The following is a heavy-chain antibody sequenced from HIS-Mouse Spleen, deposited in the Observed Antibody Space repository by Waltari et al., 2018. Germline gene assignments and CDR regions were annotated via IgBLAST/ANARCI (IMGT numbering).Heavy chain of an antibody. CDR3: AKDRGSPLYFDY. CDR1: GFTLSSYG. J-gene: IGHJ4*02. D-gene: IGHD1-26*01. Sequence: QVQLVESGGGVVQPGRSLRLSCAASGFTLSSYGMHWVRQAPGKGLEWEAVISYDGSNKYYADSVKGRFTISRDNSKNTLYLQMNSLRAEDTAVYYCAKDRGSPLYFDYWGQGTLVTVSS. V-gene: IGHV3-30*18. CDR2: ISYDGSNK.